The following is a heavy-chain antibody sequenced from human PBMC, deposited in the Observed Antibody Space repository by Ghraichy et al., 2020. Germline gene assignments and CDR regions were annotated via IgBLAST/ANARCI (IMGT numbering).Heavy chain of an antibody. CDR2: IYYSGST. Sequence: SLNISCTVSGGSISSGVYYWSWIRQHPGKGLEWIGYIYYSGSTYYNPSLKSRVTISVDTSKNQFSLKLSSVTAADTAVYYCSSAPGLLWFDYWGQGTLVTVSS. V-gene: IGHV4-31*03. CDR3: SSAPGLLWFDY. CDR1: GGSISSGVYY. D-gene: IGHD3-10*01. J-gene: IGHJ5*01.